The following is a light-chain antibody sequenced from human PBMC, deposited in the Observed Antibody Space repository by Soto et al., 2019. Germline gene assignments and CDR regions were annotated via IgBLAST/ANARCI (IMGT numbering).Light chain of an antibody. CDR1: QEISNH. Sequence: DIQMTQSPSSLSAADGDRVTITCRASQEISNHLAWFQQKPGKPPKSLIYDASSLQSGVPSKFSGSGSGTDFTLTISSLQPEDFATYYCQQYHNYPVTFGGGTKVEIK. V-gene: IGKV1-16*02. CDR2: DAS. J-gene: IGKJ4*01. CDR3: QQYHNYPVT.